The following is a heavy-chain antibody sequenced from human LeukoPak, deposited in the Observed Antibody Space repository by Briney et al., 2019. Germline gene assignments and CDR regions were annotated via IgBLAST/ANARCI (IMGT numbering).Heavy chain of an antibody. CDR1: GYTFTGYH. J-gene: IGHJ6*03. Sequence: ASVKVSCKTSGYTFTGYHLHWVRQTPGQGLEWMGRINPNSGGANYAQEFQGRVTMTWDTSVSTAYMELSSLRSDDTAVYYCAREWSYYYMDVWGKGTTVTVSS. D-gene: IGHD3-3*01. CDR2: INPNSGGA. V-gene: IGHV1-2*06. CDR3: AREWSYYYMDV.